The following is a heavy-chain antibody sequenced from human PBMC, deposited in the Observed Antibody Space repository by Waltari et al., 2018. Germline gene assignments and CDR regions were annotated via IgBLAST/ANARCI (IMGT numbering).Heavy chain of an antibody. V-gene: IGHV4-61*02. Sequence: QVQLQESGPGLVKPSQTLSLTCTVSGGSISSGSYYWSWIRQPAGKGLEWIGRIYPRGSTNYDPARKSRVTIAVDTAKNQFALKLSSVTAADTAVYYWARETSRITMVRGVSWWFDPWGQGTLVTVSS. CDR3: ARETSRITMVRGVSWWFDP. J-gene: IGHJ5*02. D-gene: IGHD3-10*01. CDR2: IYPRGST. CDR1: GGSISSGSYY.